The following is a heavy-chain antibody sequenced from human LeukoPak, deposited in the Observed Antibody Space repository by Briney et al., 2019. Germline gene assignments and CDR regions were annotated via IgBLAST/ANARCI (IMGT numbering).Heavy chain of an antibody. CDR3: AKSLGVGAYTRYKGFDQ. CDR1: GFTFSSYA. Sequence: PGGSLRLSCAASGFTFSSYAMNWVRQAPGKGLEWVSSISGSDSSTYYADFVKGRFTISRDNSKNTLHLQMNSLRAEDTAVYYCAKSLGVGAYTRYKGFDQWGQGTLVTVSS. CDR2: ISGSDSST. D-gene: IGHD3-16*02. J-gene: IGHJ4*02. V-gene: IGHV3-23*01.